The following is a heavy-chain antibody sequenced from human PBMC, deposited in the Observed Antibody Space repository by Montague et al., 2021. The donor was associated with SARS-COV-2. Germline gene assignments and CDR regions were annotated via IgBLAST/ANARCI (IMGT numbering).Heavy chain of an antibody. CDR2: IFRSGAT. J-gene: IGHJ6*02. CDR3: ARTSRGSRYFYGVDV. Sequence: SETLSLTCTVSGDSISDYYWSWIRQPPGMGLEWIGYIFRSGATNYNPPLKSRVIISLDTSKSQFSLRLSSVTVADTAIYYCARTSRGSRYFYGVDVWGQGTTVTLSS. D-gene: IGHD3-10*01. CDR1: GDSISDYY. V-gene: IGHV4-59*01.